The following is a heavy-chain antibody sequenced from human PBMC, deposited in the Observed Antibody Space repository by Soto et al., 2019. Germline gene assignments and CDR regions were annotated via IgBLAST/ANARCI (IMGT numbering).Heavy chain of an antibody. CDR1: GFTVSSNY. V-gene: IGHV3-66*01. Sequence: GGSLRLSCAASGFTVSSNYMSWVRQAPGKGLEWVSVIYSGGSTYYADSVKGRFTISRDNSKNTLYLQMNSLRAEDTAVYYCAKGQYCSGGSCYFNPSDYWGQGSQVTVSS. J-gene: IGHJ4*02. CDR3: AKGQYCSGGSCYFNPSDY. CDR2: IYSGGST. D-gene: IGHD2-15*01.